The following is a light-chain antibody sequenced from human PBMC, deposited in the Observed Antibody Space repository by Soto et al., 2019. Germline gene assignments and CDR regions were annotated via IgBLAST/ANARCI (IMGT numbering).Light chain of an antibody. Sequence: SYELTQPPSVSVAPGQTATITCGGDDLVTKSVHWYQQKPGQAPVLVVHDDADRPSGIPERFSGSKSGDTATLTISRAEAGDEADYHCQVWDSRGDWRVFGGGTK. CDR3: QVWDSRGDWRV. V-gene: IGLV3-21*02. J-gene: IGLJ3*02. CDR2: DDA. CDR1: DLVTKS.